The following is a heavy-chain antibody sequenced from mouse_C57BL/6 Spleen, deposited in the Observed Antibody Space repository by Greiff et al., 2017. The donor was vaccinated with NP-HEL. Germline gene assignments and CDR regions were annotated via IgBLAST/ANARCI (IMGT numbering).Heavy chain of an antibody. CDR1: GYTFTSYT. V-gene: IGHV1-4*01. J-gene: IGHJ2*01. Sequence: QVQLQQSGAELARPGASVKMSCKASGYTFTSYTMHWVKQRPGQGLEWIGYINPSSGYTKYNQKFKDKATLTADKSSSTAYMQLSSLTAEDSAVYYGARGITRGFDYWGQGTTLTVSS. CDR2: INPSSGYT. CDR3: ARGITRGFDY. D-gene: IGHD2-4*01.